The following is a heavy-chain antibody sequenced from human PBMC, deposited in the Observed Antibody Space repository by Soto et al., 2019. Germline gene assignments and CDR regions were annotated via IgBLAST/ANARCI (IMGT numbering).Heavy chain of an antibody. CDR3: AIAQESSSSVFDY. Sequence: QVQLLESGGGLVKPGGSLTLSCAASGFIFSDYYMSWFRQAPGQGLEWLSYISSGGYTIYYADSVKGRFTISRDHAKNSLYLPMNSLRAADTAVYSCAIAQESSSSVFDYWGQGTLVTVSS. CDR2: ISSGGYTI. V-gene: IGHV3-11*01. J-gene: IGHJ4*02. D-gene: IGHD6-6*01. CDR1: GFIFSDYY.